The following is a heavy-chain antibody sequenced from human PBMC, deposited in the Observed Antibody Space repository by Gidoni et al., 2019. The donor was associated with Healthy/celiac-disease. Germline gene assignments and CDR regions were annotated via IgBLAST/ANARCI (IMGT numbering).Heavy chain of an antibody. D-gene: IGHD2-8*02. V-gene: IGHV3-23*01. Sequence: EVQLLESGGGLVQPGGSLRLSFAASGFTFSSYALRWVLQAPGKGLEWVSVISGSGGSTYYADSVKGRFTISRDNSKNTLYLQMNSLRAEDTAVYYCAKAPLGLRTALFDYWGQGTLVTVSS. CDR3: AKAPLGLRTALFDY. J-gene: IGHJ4*02. CDR1: GFTFSSYA. CDR2: ISGSGGST.